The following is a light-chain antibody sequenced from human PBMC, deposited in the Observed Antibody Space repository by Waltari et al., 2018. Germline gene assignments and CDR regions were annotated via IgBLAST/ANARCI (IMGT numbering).Light chain of an antibody. J-gene: IGLJ1*01. V-gene: IGLV2-23*02. Sequence: QTALTQHDSVSGTPGQQLTLSCAVSSGEFGKFDLLACYQHSPARSPQLIIYAVTKRPSGVSSRFSGSKSGNTAFLTISDLHPDDEAIYYCCSYAGDHPLYFVAYLFGTGTDVTV. CDR1: SGEFGKFDL. CDR3: CSYAGDHPLYFVAYL. CDR2: AVT.